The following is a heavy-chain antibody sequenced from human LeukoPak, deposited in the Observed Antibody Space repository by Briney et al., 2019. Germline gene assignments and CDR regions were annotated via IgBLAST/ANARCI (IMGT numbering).Heavy chain of an antibody. J-gene: IGHJ4*02. Sequence: GGSLRLSCAASGFTFDDYAMHWVRQAPGKGLEWVSGISWNSGSIGYADSVKGRFTISRDNAKNSLYLQMNSLRAEDMALYYCAKDMSRRGFDYWGQGTLVTVSS. CDR1: GFTFDDYA. D-gene: IGHD3-10*01. CDR3: AKDMSRRGFDY. CDR2: ISWNSGSI. V-gene: IGHV3-9*03.